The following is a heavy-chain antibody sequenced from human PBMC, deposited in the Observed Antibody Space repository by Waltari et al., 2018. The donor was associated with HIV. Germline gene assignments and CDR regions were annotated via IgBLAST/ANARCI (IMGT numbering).Heavy chain of an antibody. D-gene: IGHD7-27*01. CDR1: GDLIAGYY. Sequence: QVQLQESGPGLVRPSETLVLNCTFSGDLIAGYYWSWIRQSPGKGLEWLGYARHRESPNYNPSLKSRLTISVDTSKNQFSLKLTSVTAADTAVYYCAKLGGRGAYYYFMDVWGTGTTVTVSS. CDR2: ARHRESP. J-gene: IGHJ6*03. CDR3: AKLGGRGAYYYFMDV. V-gene: IGHV4-59*01.